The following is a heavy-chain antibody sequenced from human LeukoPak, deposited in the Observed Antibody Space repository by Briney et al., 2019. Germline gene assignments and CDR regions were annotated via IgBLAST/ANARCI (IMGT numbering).Heavy chain of an antibody. CDR3: AKDYYYDSSGYRYFDY. D-gene: IGHD3-22*01. CDR1: GFTFSSCG. V-gene: IGHV3-30*18. CDR2: ISYDGSNK. J-gene: IGHJ4*02. Sequence: GGSLRLSCAASGFTFSSCGMHWVRQAPGKGLEWVAVISYDGSNKYYADSVKGRFTISRDNSKNTLYLQTNSLRAEDTAVYYCAKDYYYDSSGYRYFDYWGQGTLVTVSS.